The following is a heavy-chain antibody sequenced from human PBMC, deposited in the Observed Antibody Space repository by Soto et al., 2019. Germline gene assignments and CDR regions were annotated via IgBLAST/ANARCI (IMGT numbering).Heavy chain of an antibody. CDR3: ARGGSDYYFDY. CDR1: GFSFSSYW. D-gene: IGHD2-21*02. V-gene: IGHV3-74*01. J-gene: IGHJ4*02. CDR2: INSDGSTT. Sequence: GGSLRLSCAASGFSFSSYWMHWVRQAPGKGLVWVSRINSDGSTTSYADSVKGRFTISRDNAKNTLYLQMGSLRAEDMAVYYCARGGSDYYFDYWGQGTLVTVSS.